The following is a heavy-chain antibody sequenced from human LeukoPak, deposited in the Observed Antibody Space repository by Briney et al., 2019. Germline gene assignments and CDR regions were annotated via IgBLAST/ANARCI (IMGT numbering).Heavy chain of an antibody. D-gene: IGHD3-10*01. J-gene: IGHJ4*02. V-gene: IGHV3-30*18. Sequence: GGSLRLSCAASGFTFSSYGMHWVRQAPGKGLEWVAVISYDGSNKYYADSVKGRFTISRDNSKNTLYLQMNSLRAEDTAVYYCAKEGTMVRGVIRGYFDYWGQGTLVTVSS. CDR1: GFTFSSYG. CDR2: ISYDGSNK. CDR3: AKEGTMVRGVIRGYFDY.